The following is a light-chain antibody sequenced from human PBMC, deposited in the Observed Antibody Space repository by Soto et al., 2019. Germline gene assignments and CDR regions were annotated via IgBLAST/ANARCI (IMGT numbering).Light chain of an antibody. CDR2: AAS. CDR1: QGSSNS. CDR3: LNYNSAPLT. Sequence: DIQMTQSPSSLSASVGDTVTITCRASQGSSNSLAWFQQKPGRVPQFLIYAASTLQPGVPPRFSGSGSGTDFTLTISSLQLEDVATYYCLNYNSAPLTFGPGTRVEIK. V-gene: IGKV1-27*01. J-gene: IGKJ3*01.